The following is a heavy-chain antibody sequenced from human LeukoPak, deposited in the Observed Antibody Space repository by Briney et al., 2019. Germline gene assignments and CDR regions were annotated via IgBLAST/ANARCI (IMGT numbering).Heavy chain of an antibody. J-gene: IGHJ4*02. Sequence: SETLSLTCTVSGGSISSSSYYWGWIRQPPGKGLEWIGSIYYSGSTYYNPSLKSRVTISVNTSKNHFSLKLTSVTAADTAVYYCARAPYYSDSGAFFDYWGQGTLVTVSS. V-gene: IGHV4-39*02. D-gene: IGHD3-22*01. CDR2: IYYSGST. CDR1: GGSISSSSYY. CDR3: ARAPYYSDSGAFFDY.